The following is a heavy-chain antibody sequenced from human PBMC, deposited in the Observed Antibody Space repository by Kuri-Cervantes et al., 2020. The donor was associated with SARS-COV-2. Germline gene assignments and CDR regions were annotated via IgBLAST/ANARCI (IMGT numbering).Heavy chain of an antibody. CDR2: IYHSGST. D-gene: IGHD2-8*01. Sequence: GSLRLSCTVSGYSISSGYYWGWIRQPPGKGLEWIGSIYHSGSTYYNPSLKSRVTISVDTSKNQFSLKLSSVTAADTAVYYCARTHAGRSPYYFDYWGQGTLVTVSS. J-gene: IGHJ4*02. CDR3: ARTHAGRSPYYFDY. V-gene: IGHV4-38-2*02. CDR1: GYSISSGYY.